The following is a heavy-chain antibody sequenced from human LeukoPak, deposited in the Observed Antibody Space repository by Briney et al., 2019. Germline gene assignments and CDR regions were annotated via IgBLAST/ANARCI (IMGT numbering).Heavy chain of an antibody. Sequence: GGSLRLSCAASGFTLSDHYMDWVRQAPGKGLEWVGRTRNKANSYTTEYAASVKGRFTISRDDSKNSLYLQMNSLRVEDTAVYYCARAPAVLVGYRSSSSCQADYWGQGTLVTVSS. V-gene: IGHV3-72*01. CDR2: TRNKANSYTT. CDR3: ARAPAVLVGYRSSSSCQADY. J-gene: IGHJ4*02. D-gene: IGHD2-2*01. CDR1: GFTLSDHY.